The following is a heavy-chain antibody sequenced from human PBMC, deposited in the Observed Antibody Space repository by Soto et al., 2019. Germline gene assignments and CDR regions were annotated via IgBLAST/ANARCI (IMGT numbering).Heavy chain of an antibody. CDR1: GFTFSTYW. D-gene: IGHD3-22*01. V-gene: IGHV3-74*01. J-gene: IGHJ4*02. CDR2: VKSDGIGA. CDR3: ARADDDNPSGFDF. Sequence: PGGSLRLSCAASGFTFSTYWMHWVRQPPGRGLVWVSRVKSDGIGANYADSVMGRFTISRDNAKNTVFLQMNGLRAEDTAIYYCARADDDNPSGFDFWGLGTPVTVSS.